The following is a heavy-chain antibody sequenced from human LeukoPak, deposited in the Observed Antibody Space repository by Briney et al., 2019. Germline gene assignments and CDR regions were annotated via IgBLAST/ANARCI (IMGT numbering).Heavy chain of an antibody. CDR3: ARSAAYYYDYMDV. D-gene: IGHD6-25*01. CDR2: ISQTGSA. J-gene: IGHJ6*03. CDR1: GESLSTYF. V-gene: IGHV4-34*01. Sequence: KPSETLSLTCAVSGESLSTYFWSWFRQSPGKGLEWIGEISQTGSANYNPSLKNRVTLSLDASKNQFSLQLTSMTAADTAIYFCARSAAYYYDYMDVWANGTTVTVSS.